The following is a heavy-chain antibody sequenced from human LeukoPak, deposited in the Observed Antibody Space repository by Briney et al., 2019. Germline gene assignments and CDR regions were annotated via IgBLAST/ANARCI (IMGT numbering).Heavy chain of an antibody. V-gene: IGHV4-39*01. CDR3: ARVGSGYDYGNWFDP. D-gene: IGHD5-12*01. CDR2: IYYSGST. J-gene: IGHJ5*02. Sequence: SETLSLTCTVSGGSISSSSYYWGWIRQPPGKGLEWIGSIYYSGSTYYNPSLKSRVTISVDTSKNQFSLKLSSVTAADTAVYYCARVGSGYDYGNWFDPWGQGTLVTVSS. CDR1: GGSISSSSYY.